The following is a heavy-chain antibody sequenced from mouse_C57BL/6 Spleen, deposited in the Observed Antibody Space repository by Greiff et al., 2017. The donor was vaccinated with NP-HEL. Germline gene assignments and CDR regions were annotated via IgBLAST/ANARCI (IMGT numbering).Heavy chain of an antibody. CDR1: GYTFTSYW. J-gene: IGHJ4*01. CDR3: ARAGTFYAMDY. V-gene: IGHV1-72*01. CDR2: IDPNSGGT. Sequence: QVQLQQPGAELVKLSCKASGYTFTSYWMHWVKQRPGRGLERIGRIDPNSGGTKYNEKFKSKATLTVDKPSSTAYMQLSSLTSEDAAVYYCARAGTFYAMDYWGQGTSVTVSS. D-gene: IGHD3-3*01.